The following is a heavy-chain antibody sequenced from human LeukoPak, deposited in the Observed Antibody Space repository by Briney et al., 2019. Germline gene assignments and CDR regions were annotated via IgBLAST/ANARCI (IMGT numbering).Heavy chain of an antibody. D-gene: IGHD1-26*01. CDR3: ARGSSGSYDYYYYMDV. Sequence: GGSLRLSCAASGFTFDDYTMHWVRQAPGKGLEWVSLISWDGGSTYYADSVKGRFTISRDNSKNSLYLQMNSLRTEDTALYYCARGSSGSYDYYYYMDVWGKGTTVTVSS. J-gene: IGHJ6*03. CDR1: GFTFDDYT. V-gene: IGHV3-43*01. CDR2: ISWDGGST.